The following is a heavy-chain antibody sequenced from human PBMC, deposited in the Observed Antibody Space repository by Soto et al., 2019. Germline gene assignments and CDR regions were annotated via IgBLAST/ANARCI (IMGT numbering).Heavy chain of an antibody. J-gene: IGHJ4*02. CDR3: ANLNKPPAVDFDF. CDR1: GGSFSGYY. Sequence: SETLSLTCAVYGGSFSGYYWSWIRQPPGKGLEWIGEINHSGSTNYNPSLESRVTISVDTSKNQFSLKLSSVTAADTAMYYCANLNKPPAVDFDFWGQGILVTVSS. V-gene: IGHV4-34*01. CDR2: INHSGST. D-gene: IGHD2-15*01.